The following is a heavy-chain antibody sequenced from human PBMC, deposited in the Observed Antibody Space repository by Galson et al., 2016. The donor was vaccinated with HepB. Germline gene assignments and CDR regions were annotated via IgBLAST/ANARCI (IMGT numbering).Heavy chain of an antibody. CDR1: GDSISGSSSDY. D-gene: IGHD4-23*01. J-gene: IGHJ6*02. Sequence: SETLSLTCTVSGDSISGSSSDYWVWIRQPPGKGLEWIGSIYYSGVTYYNPSLETRLTMSVETSKNQLSLKLTSLTAADTAIYYCARRRYGGKAVYQNYGMDVWGQGTAVTVAS. V-gene: IGHV4-39*01. CDR3: ARRRYGGKAVYQNYGMDV. CDR2: IYYSGVT.